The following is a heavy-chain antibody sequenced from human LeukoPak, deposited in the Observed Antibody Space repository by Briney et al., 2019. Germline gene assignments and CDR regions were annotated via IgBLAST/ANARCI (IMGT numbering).Heavy chain of an antibody. CDR3: ARRVRGLVGERFHFAY. D-gene: IGHD1-1*01. Sequence: SETLSLTCAVYVGSFSGYYWSWIRQPPGKGLEWIGDINHSGSTDYNPSLKSRVTLSADTSKNQFSLKLSSVTAADTAVYYCARRVRGLVGERFHFAYWGQGTLVTVSS. CDR1: VGSFSGYY. J-gene: IGHJ4*02. V-gene: IGHV4-34*01. CDR2: INHSGST.